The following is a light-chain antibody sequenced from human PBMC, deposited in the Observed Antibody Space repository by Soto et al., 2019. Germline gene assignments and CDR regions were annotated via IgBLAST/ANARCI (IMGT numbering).Light chain of an antibody. CDR1: SSDVGSYNL. V-gene: IGLV2-23*03. Sequence: QSVLTQPASVSGSPGQSITISCTGTSSDVGSYNLVSWYQQHPGKAPKLMIYEGSKRPSGVSNRFSGSKSGNTASLTISGLQAEDEADYYCCSYAGSRTFSYVFGTGTKVTV. J-gene: IGLJ1*01. CDR3: CSYAGSRTFSYV. CDR2: EGS.